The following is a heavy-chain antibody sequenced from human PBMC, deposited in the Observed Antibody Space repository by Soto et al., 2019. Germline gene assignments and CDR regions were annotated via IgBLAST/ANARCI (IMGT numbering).Heavy chain of an antibody. CDR3: ANPYYYDSSGYRDY. J-gene: IGHJ4*02. D-gene: IGHD3-22*01. CDR1: GFTFSSNG. V-gene: IGHV3-23*01. CDR2: ISGSGGST. Sequence: GGSLRLSCAASGFTFSSNGMHWVRQAPGKGLEWVSAISGSGGSTYYADSVKGRFTISRDNSKSTLYLQMNSLRAEDTAVYYCANPYYYDSSGYRDYWGQGTLVTVSS.